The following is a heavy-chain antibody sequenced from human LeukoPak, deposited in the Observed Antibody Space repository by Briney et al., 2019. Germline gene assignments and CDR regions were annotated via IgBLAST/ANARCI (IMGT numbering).Heavy chain of an antibody. CDR2: ISYDGSNK. J-gene: IGHJ4*02. Sequence: GGSLRLSCAASGFTFTSYGMRWIRQAPGKGLEWVAVISYDGSNKYYADSVKGLVTISRDNSKTTMYLRMNSLRAEDTAVYYCATHDDSSGDFDYWGQGTLVTVSS. CDR1: GFTFTSYG. CDR3: ATHDDSSGDFDY. D-gene: IGHD6-19*01. V-gene: IGHV3-30*03.